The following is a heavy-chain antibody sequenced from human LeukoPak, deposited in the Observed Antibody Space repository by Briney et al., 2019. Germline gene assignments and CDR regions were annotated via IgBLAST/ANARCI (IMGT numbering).Heavy chain of an antibody. D-gene: IGHD3-10*01. Sequence: GGSLRLSCAASGFTFSSYAMSWVRQAPGKGLEWVSAISGSGGSTYYADSVKGRFTISRDNSKNTLYLQMNSLRAEDTAVYYCAKDGFSRSPLLWFGGEASYFDYWGQGTLVTVSS. CDR3: AKDGFSRSPLLWFGGEASYFDY. V-gene: IGHV3-23*01. J-gene: IGHJ4*02. CDR2: ISGSGGST. CDR1: GFTFSSYA.